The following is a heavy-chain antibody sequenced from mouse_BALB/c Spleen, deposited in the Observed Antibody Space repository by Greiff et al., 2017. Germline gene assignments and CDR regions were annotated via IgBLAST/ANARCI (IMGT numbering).Heavy chain of an antibody. CDR1: GYTFSSYW. Sequence: VQLQQSGAELMKPGASVKISCKATGYTFSSYWIEWVKQRPGHGLEWIGEILPGSGSTNYNEKFKGKATFTADTSSNTAYMQLSSLTSEDSAVYYCARRSLGYYFDYWGQGTTLTVSS. D-gene: IGHD1-3*01. CDR2: ILPGSGST. V-gene: IGHV1-9*01. CDR3: ARRSLGYYFDY. J-gene: IGHJ2*01.